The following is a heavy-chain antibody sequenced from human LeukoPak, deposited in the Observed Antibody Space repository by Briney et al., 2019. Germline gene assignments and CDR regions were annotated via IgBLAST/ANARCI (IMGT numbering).Heavy chain of an antibody. V-gene: IGHV5-51*01. D-gene: IGHD3-10*01. CDR2: IYPGDSDT. Sequence: GESLKISCQGSGYSFSTYWIGWVRQMPGKGLEWMGIIYPGDSDTRYSPSFRGQVTISVDKSISTAYLQWSSLKASDTAMYYCARVPNRLLRFAFDSWGQGTLVTVSS. J-gene: IGHJ5*01. CDR3: ARVPNRLLRFAFDS. CDR1: GYSFSTYW.